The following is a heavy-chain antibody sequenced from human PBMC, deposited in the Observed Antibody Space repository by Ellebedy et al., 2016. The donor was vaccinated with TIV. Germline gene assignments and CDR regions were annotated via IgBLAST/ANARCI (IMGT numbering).Heavy chain of an antibody. D-gene: IGHD5-24*01. Sequence: GESLKISCAASGFTFSSYGMHWVRQPPGKGLEWVALISSDGSNEDYGDSVKGRFTISRDNSKNTLSLQMNSLRAEDTAVYYCAKEMATIRRYFDLWGRGTVVTVSS. CDR1: GFTFSSYG. CDR2: ISSDGSNE. V-gene: IGHV3-30*18. CDR3: AKEMATIRRYFDL. J-gene: IGHJ2*01.